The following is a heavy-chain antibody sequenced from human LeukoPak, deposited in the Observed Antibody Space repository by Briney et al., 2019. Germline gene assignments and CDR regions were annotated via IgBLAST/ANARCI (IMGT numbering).Heavy chain of an antibody. J-gene: IGHJ3*02. CDR3: ARAKRNGFDI. CDR2: ISRSSSTI. V-gene: IGHV3-48*01. Sequence: GGSLRLSCATSGFTFSSYSMNWVRQAPGKGLEWVSYISRSSSTIYYADSVKGRFTISRDNAKNSLYLQMNSLRAEDTAVYYCARAKRNGFDIWGQGTMVTVSS. CDR1: GFTFSSYS.